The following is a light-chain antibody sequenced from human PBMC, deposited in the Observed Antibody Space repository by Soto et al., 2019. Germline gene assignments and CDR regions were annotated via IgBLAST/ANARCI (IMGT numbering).Light chain of an antibody. CDR3: SSYTNSRKV. Sequence: QSALTQPASVFGSPGQSITISCTGTSGDVGGYNYVSWYQHHPGKAPKLLIYEVSNRPSGVSNRFSASKSANTASLTISGLQSEDEADYYCSSYTNSRKVFGTGTKVTVL. CDR1: SGDVGGYNY. J-gene: IGLJ1*01. CDR2: EVS. V-gene: IGLV2-14*01.